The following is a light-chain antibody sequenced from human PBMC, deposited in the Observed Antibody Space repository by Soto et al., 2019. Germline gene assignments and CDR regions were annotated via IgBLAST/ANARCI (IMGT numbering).Light chain of an antibody. CDR1: QTIGGY. J-gene: IGKJ2*01. CDR2: AAS. CDR3: QQSYSISPT. Sequence: DIQMTQSPSSLSASVGDRVTITCRASQTIGGYLNWYQQKPGKAPKLLIYAASTLQSGVPSRFSGSGFGTDFTLTISSLQPEDFASYFCQQSYSISPTFGQGTKLQIK. V-gene: IGKV1-39*01.